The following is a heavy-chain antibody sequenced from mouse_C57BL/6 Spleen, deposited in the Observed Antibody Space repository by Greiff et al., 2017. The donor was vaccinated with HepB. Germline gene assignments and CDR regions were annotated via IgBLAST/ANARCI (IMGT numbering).Heavy chain of an antibody. V-gene: IGHV1-55*01. CDR3: ARFYDYDVRYFDV. CDR2: IYPGSGST. CDR1: GYTFTSYW. J-gene: IGHJ1*03. Sequence: VQLQQSGAELVKPGASVKMSCKASGYTFTSYWITWVKQRPGQGLEWIGDIYPGSGSTNYNEKFKSKATLTVDTSSSTAYMQLSSLTSEDSAVYYCARFYDYDVRYFDVWGTGTTVTVSS. D-gene: IGHD2-4*01.